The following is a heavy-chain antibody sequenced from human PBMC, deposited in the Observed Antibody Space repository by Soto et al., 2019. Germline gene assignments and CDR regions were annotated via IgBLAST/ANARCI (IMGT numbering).Heavy chain of an antibody. J-gene: IGHJ6*02. CDR1: GFTFENYA. D-gene: IGHD3-3*01. Sequence: GGSVRLSCVASGFTFENYAMCWVRQAPGKGLEWVSAISGSGGTTYYSDSVKGRFTISRDNSKNTVYLQMNDLRVEDAAEYFCAKDSWAIFGVPAGEYYAMDVWGQGTTVTVSS. CDR3: AKDSWAIFGVPAGEYYAMDV. V-gene: IGHV3-23*01. CDR2: ISGSGGTT.